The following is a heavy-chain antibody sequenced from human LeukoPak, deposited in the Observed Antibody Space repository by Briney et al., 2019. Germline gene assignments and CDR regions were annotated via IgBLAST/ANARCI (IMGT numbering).Heavy chain of an antibody. CDR3: AKGEGNSSSFDY. J-gene: IGHJ4*02. CDR1: GFTFSSYD. CDR2: IGTAGDT. D-gene: IGHD6-6*01. V-gene: IGHV3-13*01. Sequence: PGGSLRLSCAASGFTFSSYDMHWVRQATGKGLEWVSAIGTAGDTYYPGSVKGRFTISRENAKNSLSLQMNSLRAGDTAVYYCAKGEGNSSSFDYWGQGTLVTVSS.